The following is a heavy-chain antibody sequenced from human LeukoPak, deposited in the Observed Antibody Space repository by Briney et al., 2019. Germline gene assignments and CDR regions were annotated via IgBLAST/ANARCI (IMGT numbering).Heavy chain of an antibody. V-gene: IGHV3-53*01. Sequence: PGGSLRLSCAASGFTVSGNYMSWVRQAPGQGLEWVSVIYSGGTTYYADSVKGRFTISRDNSKNTLYLQMNSLRAEDTAVYYCAKAGYDFWSGPDYWGQGTLVTVSS. J-gene: IGHJ4*02. D-gene: IGHD3-3*01. CDR3: AKAGYDFWSGPDY. CDR2: IYSGGTT. CDR1: GFTVSGNY.